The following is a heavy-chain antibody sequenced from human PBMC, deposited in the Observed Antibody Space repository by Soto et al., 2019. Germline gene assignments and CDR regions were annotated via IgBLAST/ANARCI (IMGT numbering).Heavy chain of an antibody. CDR1: GIPVSSNY. CDR3: ARDGPYYYASRMDV. CDR2: LHSGGDT. Sequence: EVQLVESGGGLVQPGGSLRLSCVASGIPVSSNYMTWVRQAPGKGLEWVSVLHSGGDTYYAHSVKGRFTIPRHDSTNTVFLQMNSLTAEDTAVYYSARDGPYYYASRMDVWGQGTTVTVSS. D-gene: IGHD3-10*01. V-gene: IGHV3-53*04. J-gene: IGHJ6*02.